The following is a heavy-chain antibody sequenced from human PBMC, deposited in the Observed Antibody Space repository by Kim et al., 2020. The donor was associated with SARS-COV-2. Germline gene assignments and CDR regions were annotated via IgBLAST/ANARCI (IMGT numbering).Heavy chain of an antibody. V-gene: IGHV3-7*01. CDR3: ARERYGFYYYGMDV. D-gene: IGHD4-17*01. J-gene: IGHJ6*02. Sequence: VDSVKGRFTISRDNAKNSLYLQMNSLRAEDTAVYYCARERYGFYYYGMDVWGQGTTVTVSS.